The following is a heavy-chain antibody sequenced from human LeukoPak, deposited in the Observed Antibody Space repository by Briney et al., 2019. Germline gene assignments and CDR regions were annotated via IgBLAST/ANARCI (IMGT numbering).Heavy chain of an antibody. V-gene: IGHV3-23*01. J-gene: IGHJ4*02. Sequence: GGSLRLSCAASGFNFGSYSMTWVRQAPGKGLEWVSVISADSATTFYADSVKGRFTISRDNAKNSLYLQMNSLRAEDTAVYYCAREFRAFDYWGQGTLVTVSS. CDR1: GFNFGSYS. CDR2: ISADSATT. CDR3: AREFRAFDY.